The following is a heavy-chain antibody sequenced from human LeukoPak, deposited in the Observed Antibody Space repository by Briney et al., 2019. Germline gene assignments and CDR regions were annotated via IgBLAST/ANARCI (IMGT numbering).Heavy chain of an antibody. Sequence: GGSLRLSCAASGFTFSSYGMHWVRQAPGKGLEWVAVRSYDGSNKYYADSVKGRFTISRDNSKNTLYLQMNSLRAEDTAVYYCAKDPHYGDYAFDYWGQGTLVTVSS. CDR3: AKDPHYGDYAFDY. J-gene: IGHJ4*02. CDR2: RSYDGSNK. D-gene: IGHD4-17*01. CDR1: GFTFSSYG. V-gene: IGHV3-30*18.